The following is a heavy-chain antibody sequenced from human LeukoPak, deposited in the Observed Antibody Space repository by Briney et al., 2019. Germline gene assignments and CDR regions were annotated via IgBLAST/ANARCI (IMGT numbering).Heavy chain of an antibody. V-gene: IGHV3-30-3*01. D-gene: IGHD3-3*01. CDR1: GFTFSSYA. CDR2: ISYDGSNK. Sequence: GGSLRLSCAASGFTFSSYAMHWVRQAPGKGLEWVAVISYDGSNKYYADSVKGRFTISRDNSKNTLYLQMNSLRAEDTAVYYCAKDPYDFWSGSLFGGYFDYWGQGTLVTVSS. J-gene: IGHJ4*02. CDR3: AKDPYDFWSGSLFGGYFDY.